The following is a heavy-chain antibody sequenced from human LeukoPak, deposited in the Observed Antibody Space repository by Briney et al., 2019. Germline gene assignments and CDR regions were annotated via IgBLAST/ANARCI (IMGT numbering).Heavy chain of an antibody. D-gene: IGHD3-9*01. J-gene: IGHJ6*02. CDR1: GYTFTGYY. CDR3: ARVGYDTLTGYYNWSYYYYYGMDV. V-gene: IGHV1-2*02. Sequence: VTSVKVSCKASGYTFTGYYMHWVRQAPGQGLEWMGWINPNSVGTNYAQKFQGRVTMTRDTSISTAYMELSRLRSDDTAVYYCARVGYDTLTGYYNWSYYYYYGMDVWGQGTTVNVSS. CDR2: INPNSVGT.